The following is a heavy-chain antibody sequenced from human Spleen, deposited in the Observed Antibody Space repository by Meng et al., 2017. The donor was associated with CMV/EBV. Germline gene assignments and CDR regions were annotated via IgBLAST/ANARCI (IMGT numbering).Heavy chain of an antibody. CDR3: ARTYCTGGSCYSGGTFDS. D-gene: IGHD2-15*01. V-gene: IGHV3-30*04. Sequence: FTFSAYAMHWVRQAPGKGLEWVAIILSNGGDKFYADSVKGRFTISRDNSKNTLYLQMNSLRAEDTAVYHCARTYCTGGSCYSGGTFDSWGQGTLVTVSS. J-gene: IGHJ4*02. CDR2: ILSNGGDK. CDR1: FTFSAYA.